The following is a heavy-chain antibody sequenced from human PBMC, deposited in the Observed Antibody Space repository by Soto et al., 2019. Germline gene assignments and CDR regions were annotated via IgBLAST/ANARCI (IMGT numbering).Heavy chain of an antibody. CDR2: ISGSGGST. J-gene: IGHJ4*02. CDR3: AKGDRNMITFGGVIVDY. Sequence: PGGSLRLSCAASGFTFSSYAMSWVRQAPGKGLEWVSAISGSGGSTYYADSAKGRFTIARDNSKNTLYLQMNSLRAEDTAVYYCAKGDRNMITFGGVIVDYWGQGTLVTVSS. CDR1: GFTFSSYA. D-gene: IGHD3-16*02. V-gene: IGHV3-23*01.